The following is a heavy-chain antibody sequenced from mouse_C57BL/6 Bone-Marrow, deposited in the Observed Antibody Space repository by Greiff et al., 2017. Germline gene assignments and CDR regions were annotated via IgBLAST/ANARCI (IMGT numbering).Heavy chain of an antibody. J-gene: IGHJ1*03. CDR3: ARSGVTTVAGYFDV. CDR2: INPGSGGT. D-gene: IGHD1-1*01. V-gene: IGHV1-54*01. CDR1: GYAFTNSL. Sequence: QVQLQQSGAELVRPGTSVKVSCKASGYAFTNSLIEWVKQRPGQGLEWIGVINPGSGGTNYNEKFKGKATLTADKSSSTAYLQLSDLTSEDSAVYFCARSGVTTVAGYFDVWCTGTTVTVSS.